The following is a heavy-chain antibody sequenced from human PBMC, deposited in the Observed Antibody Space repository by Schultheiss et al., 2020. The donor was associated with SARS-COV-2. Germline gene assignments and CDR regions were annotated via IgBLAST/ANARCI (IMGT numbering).Heavy chain of an antibody. CDR3: ASNFVTIFGVVKGFDY. V-gene: IGHV3-66*01. CDR1: GFTFSSYW. J-gene: IGHJ4*02. Sequence: GGSLRLSCAASGFTFSSYWMSWVRQAPGKGLEWVSVIYSGGSTYYADSVKGRFTISRDNSKNTLYLQMNSLRAEDTAVYYCASNFVTIFGVVKGFDYWGQGTLVTVSS. D-gene: IGHD3-3*01. CDR2: IYSGGST.